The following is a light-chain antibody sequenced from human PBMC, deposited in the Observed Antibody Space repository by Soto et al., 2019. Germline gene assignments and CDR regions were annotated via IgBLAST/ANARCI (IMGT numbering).Light chain of an antibody. CDR2: DVS. CDR1: SSDIGGYNY. J-gene: IGLJ3*02. CDR3: SSYGASSTL. Sequence: QSALTQPASVSGSPGQSITISCTGSSSDIGGYNYVSWYQQHPGKAPQLMIYDVSYRPSGISDRFPGSKSGNTAYLTISGLQRKDEADYYCSSYGASSTLFGGGTKLTVL. V-gene: IGLV2-14*03.